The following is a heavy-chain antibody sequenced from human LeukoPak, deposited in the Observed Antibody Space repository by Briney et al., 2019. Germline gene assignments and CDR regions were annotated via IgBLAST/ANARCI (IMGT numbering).Heavy chain of an antibody. CDR3: ARDTDYGDDSWFDP. D-gene: IGHD4-17*01. Sequence: GASVKASCKASGYIFTSNYIHWVRQAPGQGLEWMGIINPSGGSTNYAQKLQGRVTMTRDTSTSTVYMELSSLRSEDTAVYYCARDTDYGDDSWFDPWGQGTLVTVSS. CDR2: INPSGGST. V-gene: IGHV1-46*04. CDR1: GYIFTSNY. J-gene: IGHJ5*02.